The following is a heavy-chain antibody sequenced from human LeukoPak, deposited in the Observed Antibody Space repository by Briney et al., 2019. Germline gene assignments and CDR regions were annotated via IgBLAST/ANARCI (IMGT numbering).Heavy chain of an antibody. J-gene: IGHJ3*02. Sequence: GASVKVSCKASGGNFSSDAISWVRPAPGQGLEWMGRIIPILGIVNYAQKFQGRVTITADKSRSTAYMELSSLISDDMAVYYCAREWPRTRGSSWYAFDIWGQGTMVTVSS. CDR1: GGNFSSDA. D-gene: IGHD6-13*01. V-gene: IGHV1-69*04. CDR2: IIPILGIV. CDR3: AREWPRTRGSSWYAFDI.